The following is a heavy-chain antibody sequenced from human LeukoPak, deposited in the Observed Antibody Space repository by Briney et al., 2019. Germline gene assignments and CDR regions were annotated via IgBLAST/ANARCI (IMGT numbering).Heavy chain of an antibody. CDR1: GYTFTGYY. CDR2: INPNSGGT. J-gene: IGHJ6*03. CDR3: AREVAAAGTPTSLGVYYYMDV. D-gene: IGHD6-13*01. Sequence: GASVKVSCKASGYTFTGYYMHWVRQAPGQGLEWMGWINPNSGGTNYAQKFQGRVTMTRDTSISTAYMELSRLRSDDTAVYYCAREVAAAGTPTSLGVYYYMDVWGKGTTVTISS. V-gene: IGHV1-2*02.